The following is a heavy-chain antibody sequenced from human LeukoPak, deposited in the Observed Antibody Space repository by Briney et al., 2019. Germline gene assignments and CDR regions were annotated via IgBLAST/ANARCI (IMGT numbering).Heavy chain of an antibody. Sequence: ASVKVSCKASGYTFTSYAMHWVRQAPGQRLEWMGWINAGNGNTKYSQKFQGRVTITRDTSASTAYMELSSLRSEDTAVYYCARDPNMITFGGVIVGGNWFDPWGQGTLVTVSS. D-gene: IGHD3-16*02. CDR3: ARDPNMITFGGVIVGGNWFDP. CDR1: GYTFTSYA. J-gene: IGHJ5*02. CDR2: INAGNGNT. V-gene: IGHV1-3*01.